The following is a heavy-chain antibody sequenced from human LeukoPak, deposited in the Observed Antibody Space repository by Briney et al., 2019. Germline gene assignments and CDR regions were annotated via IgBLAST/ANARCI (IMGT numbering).Heavy chain of an antibody. CDR1: GGSISSGSYY. Sequence: SETLSLTCTVSGGSISSGSYYWSWIRQPAGKGLEWIGRIYTSGSTNYNPSLKSRVTISVDTSKNQFSLKLSSVTAADTAVYYCARIPPSSSTQYYYMDVWGKGTTVTVSS. CDR2: IYTSGST. CDR3: ARIPPSSSTQYYYMDV. J-gene: IGHJ6*03. V-gene: IGHV4-61*02. D-gene: IGHD2-2*01.